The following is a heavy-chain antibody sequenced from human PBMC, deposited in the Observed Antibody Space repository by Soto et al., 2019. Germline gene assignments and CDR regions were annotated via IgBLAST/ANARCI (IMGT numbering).Heavy chain of an antibody. V-gene: IGHV3-33*01. CDR3: ARDPRYYDILTGYYNVINYYGMDV. J-gene: IGHJ6*02. Sequence: GGSLRLSCAASGFTFSSYGMHWVRQAPGKGLEWVAVIWYDGSNKYYADSVKGRFTISRDNSKNTLYLQMNSLRAEDTAVYYCARDPRYYDILTGYYNVINYYGMDVWGQGTTVTVSS. CDR2: IWYDGSNK. CDR1: GFTFSSYG. D-gene: IGHD3-9*01.